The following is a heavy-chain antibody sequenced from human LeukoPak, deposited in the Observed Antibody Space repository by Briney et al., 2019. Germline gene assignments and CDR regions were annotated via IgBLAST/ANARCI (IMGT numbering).Heavy chain of an antibody. CDR3: AREDFWSGYYFFDY. J-gene: IGHJ4*02. CDR2: IYHSGST. CDR1: GGSISSGDYY. D-gene: IGHD3-3*01. V-gene: IGHV4-30-4*08. Sequence: SQTLSLTCTVSGGSISSGDYYWSWIRQPPGKGLEWIGYIYHSGSTYYNPSLKSRVTISVDTSKNQFSLKLSSVTAADTAVYYCAREDFWSGYYFFDYWGQGTLVTVSS.